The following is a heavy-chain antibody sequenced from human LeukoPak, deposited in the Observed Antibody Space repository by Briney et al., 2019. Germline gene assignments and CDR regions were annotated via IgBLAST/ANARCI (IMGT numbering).Heavy chain of an antibody. D-gene: IGHD3-16*01. Sequence: GGSLRLSCAASGFIISPYAMTWVRQAPGKGLEWVSAISNSGDSTYHADSVRGRFTISRDNSGNTLYLQMNSLRVEDTAVYYCAKFWGGLDYWGPGTLVTVSS. CDR2: ISNSGDST. V-gene: IGHV3-23*01. J-gene: IGHJ4*02. CDR3: AKFWGGLDY. CDR1: GFIISPYA.